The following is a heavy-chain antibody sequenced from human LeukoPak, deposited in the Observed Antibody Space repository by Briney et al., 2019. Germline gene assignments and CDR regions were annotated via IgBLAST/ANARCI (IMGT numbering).Heavy chain of an antibody. CDR1: GDSISSTSYY. D-gene: IGHD6-13*01. V-gene: IGHV4-61*01. CDR2: IYYSGST. CDR3: AREYSSSWYDYGMDV. J-gene: IGHJ6*02. Sequence: SETLSLTCIVSGDSISSTSYYWAWIRQPPGKGLEWIGYIYYSGSTNYNPSLKSRVTISVDTSKNQFSLKLSSVTAADTAVYYCAREYSSSWYDYGMDVWGQGTTITVSS.